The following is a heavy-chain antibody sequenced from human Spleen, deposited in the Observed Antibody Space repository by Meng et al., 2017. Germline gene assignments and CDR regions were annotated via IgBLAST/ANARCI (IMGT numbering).Heavy chain of an antibody. J-gene: IGHJ3*02. CDR1: GFTFYIYA. CDR3: ARDGRRERTSKKSCTNGVCYLGGPGFDI. V-gene: IGHV3-23*01. Sequence: GESLKISCAASGFTFYIYAMSWVRQAPGKGLEWVSTISGSGGSIYYADSVKGRFTISRDNSKNTLYLQMNSLRAEDTAVYYCARDGRRERTSKKSCTNGVCYLGGPGFDIWGQGTMVTVSS. D-gene: IGHD2-8*01. CDR2: ISGSGGSI.